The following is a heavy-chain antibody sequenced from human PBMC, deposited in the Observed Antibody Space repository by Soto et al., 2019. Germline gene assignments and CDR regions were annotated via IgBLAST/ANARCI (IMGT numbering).Heavy chain of an antibody. Sequence: EVQLVESGGGLVKPGGSLRLSCAASGFTFSNAWMSWVRQAPGKGLEWVGRIKSKTDGGTTDYAAPVKGRFTISRDDSKNTLYLQMNSLKTEDTAVYYCTTPASSGWSILDAFDIWGQGTMVTVSS. V-gene: IGHV3-15*01. D-gene: IGHD6-19*01. J-gene: IGHJ3*02. CDR3: TTPASSGWSILDAFDI. CDR1: GFTFSNAW. CDR2: IKSKTDGGTT.